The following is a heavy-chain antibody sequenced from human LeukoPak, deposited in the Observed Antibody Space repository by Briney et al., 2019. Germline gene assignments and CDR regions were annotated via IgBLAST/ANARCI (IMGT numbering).Heavy chain of an antibody. V-gene: IGHV3-11*06. Sequence: GGSLRLSWAASGSTFSDNYMSCIRHAPGKGLGWVSHISSSSSYTNYADSVNGRFTISRDNAQNSLYLQMNSLRAEDTAVYYCARDYGSGSYLESWFDPGGQGTRVTVP. CDR2: ISSSSSYT. CDR3: ARDYGSGSYLESWFDP. J-gene: IGHJ5*02. D-gene: IGHD3-10*01. CDR1: GSTFSDNY.